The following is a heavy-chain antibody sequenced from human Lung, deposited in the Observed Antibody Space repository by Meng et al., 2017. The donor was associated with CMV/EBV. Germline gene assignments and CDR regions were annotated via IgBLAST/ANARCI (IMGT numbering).Heavy chain of an antibody. CDR1: GFSLSSTGLA. D-gene: IGHD3-3*01. V-gene: IGHV2-5*01. J-gene: IGHJ5*01. CDR2: IYWSNEK. CDR3: AHSQVDFDFWSGYFSLISSLFDD. Sequence: SGXXLVXPTQTLTLTCTFSGFSLSSTGLAVGWIRQPPGKALEWLALIYWSNEKRYNPSLGSRLTITKDTSNNQVVLTMTSVDPVDTATYYCAHSQVDFDFWSGYFSLISSLFDDXGHGXLVTVSS.